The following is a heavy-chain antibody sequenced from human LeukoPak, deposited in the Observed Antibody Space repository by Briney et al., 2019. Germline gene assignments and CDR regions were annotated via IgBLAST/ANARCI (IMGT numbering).Heavy chain of an antibody. CDR1: GFTFSNSE. J-gene: IGHJ3*02. D-gene: IGHD3-22*01. Sequence: GGSLRLSCAASGFTFSNSEMNWVRQAPGKGLEWVSYISSSGTTIYYADSVKGRFTISRDNAKNSLYLQMNSLRAEDTAVYYCARALYYYDSSGLDAFDIWGQGTMVTVSS. CDR2: ISSSGTTI. CDR3: ARALYYYDSSGLDAFDI. V-gene: IGHV3-48*03.